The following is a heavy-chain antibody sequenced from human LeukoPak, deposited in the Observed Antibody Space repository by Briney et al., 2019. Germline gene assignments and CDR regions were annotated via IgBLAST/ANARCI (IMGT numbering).Heavy chain of an antibody. D-gene: IGHD2-15*01. CDR2: FSGSGGST. J-gene: IGHJ4*02. Sequence: GGSLRLSCAASGFTFSSYAMSWVRQAPGKGLEWASSFSGSGGSTYYADSVKGRFTISRDNSKNTLYLQMYSLRAEDTAEYYCARSGLNRFDSWGQGTLVTVSS. V-gene: IGHV3-23*01. CDR3: ARSGLNRFDS. CDR1: GFTFSSYA.